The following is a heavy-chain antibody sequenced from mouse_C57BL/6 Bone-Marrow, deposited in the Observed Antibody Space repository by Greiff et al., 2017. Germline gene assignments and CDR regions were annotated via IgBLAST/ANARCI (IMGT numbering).Heavy chain of an antibody. CDR1: GFSLTSYG. J-gene: IGHJ4*01. Sequence: QVQLKESGPGLVAPSQSLSITCTVSGFSLTSYGVDWVRQSPGKGLEWLGVIWGVGSTNYNSALKSRLSISKDNSKSQVFLKMNSRQTDDTAMYYCARGDLYAMDYWGQGTSVTVSS. CDR2: IWGVGST. V-gene: IGHV2-6*01. CDR3: ARGDLYAMDY.